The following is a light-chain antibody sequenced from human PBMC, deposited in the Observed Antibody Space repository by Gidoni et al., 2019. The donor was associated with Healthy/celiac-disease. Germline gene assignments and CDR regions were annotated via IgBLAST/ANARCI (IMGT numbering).Light chain of an antibody. CDR1: QSVSSSY. V-gene: IGKV3-20*01. CDR3: QQYGSSPT. CDR2: GAS. J-gene: IGKJ1*01. Sequence: EIVLTQPPGSLSWSSGERATLSCRASQSVSSSYLAWYQQKPGQAPRLLIYGASSRATGIPDRFSGSGSGTDFTLTISRLEPEDFAVYYCQQYGSSPTFGQGTKVEIK.